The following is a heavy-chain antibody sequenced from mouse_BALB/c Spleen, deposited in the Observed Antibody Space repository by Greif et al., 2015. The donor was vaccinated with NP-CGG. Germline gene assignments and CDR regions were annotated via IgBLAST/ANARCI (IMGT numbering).Heavy chain of an antibody. CDR1: GFTFSSYT. V-gene: IGHV5-12-2*01. CDR3: ARHDAMDY. J-gene: IGHJ4*01. CDR2: ISNGGGST. Sequence: EVKLVESGGGLVQPGGSLKLSCAASGFTFSSYTMSWVRQTPEKRLEWVAYISNGGGSTYYPDTVKGRFTISRDNAKNTLYLQMSSLKSEDTAMYYCARHDAMDYWGQGTSVTVSS.